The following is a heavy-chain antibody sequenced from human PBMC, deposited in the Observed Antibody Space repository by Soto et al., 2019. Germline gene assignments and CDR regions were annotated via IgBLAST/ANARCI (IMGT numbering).Heavy chain of an antibody. J-gene: IGHJ4*02. Sequence: ESGGGLVQPGGSLRLSCAASGFTFSDHYMDWVRQAPGKGLERVGRIRNKINSYTTEYAASVKDRFTISRDDSKNSLYLQMNSLETEDTAVYFCSRSAVSSTPFYFDYWGQGTLVTVSS. V-gene: IGHV3-72*01. CDR1: GFTFSDHY. D-gene: IGHD2-2*01. CDR2: IRNKINSYTT. CDR3: SRSAVSSTPFYFDY.